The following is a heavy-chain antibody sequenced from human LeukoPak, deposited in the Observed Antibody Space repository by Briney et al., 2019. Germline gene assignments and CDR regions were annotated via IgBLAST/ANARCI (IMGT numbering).Heavy chain of an antibody. CDR2: ISGSGGST. CDR1: GFTFSSYA. V-gene: IGHV3-23*01. D-gene: IGHD6-13*01. J-gene: IGHJ6*02. Sequence: GGSLRLSCAAFGFTFSSYAMSWVRQAPGKGLEWVSAISGSGGSTYYADSVKGRFTISRDNSKNTLYLQMDSLRAEDTAVYYCAKVGKQQLLRGMDVWGQGTTVTVSS. CDR3: AKVGKQQLLRGMDV.